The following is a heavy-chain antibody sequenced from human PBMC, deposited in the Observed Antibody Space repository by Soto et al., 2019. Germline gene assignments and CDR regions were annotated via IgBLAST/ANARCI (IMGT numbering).Heavy chain of an antibody. CDR1: GFTFSSYD. V-gene: IGHV3-13*01. CDR3: ARELKDFWSGYSGGGAFDI. CDR2: IGTAGDT. Sequence: PGGSLRLSCAASGFTFSSYDMHWVRQATGKGLEWVSAIGTAGDTYYPGSVKGRFTISRENAKNSLYLQMNSLRAGDTAVYYCARELKDFWSGYSGGGAFDIWGQGTMVTVSS. J-gene: IGHJ3*02. D-gene: IGHD3-3*01.